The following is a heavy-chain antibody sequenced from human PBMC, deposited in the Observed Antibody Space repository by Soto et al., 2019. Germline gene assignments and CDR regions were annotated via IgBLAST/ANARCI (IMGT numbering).Heavy chain of an antibody. D-gene: IGHD2-2*02. CDR2: IIPIFGTA. CDR1: GGTFSSYA. CDR3: ARLYGSVVVVPAAISPPFDY. V-gene: IGHV1-69*13. Sequence: ASVKVSCKASGGTFSSYAISWVRQAPGQGLEWMGGIIPIFGTANYAQKLQGRVTITADESTSTAYMELSSLRSEDTAVYYCARLYGSVVVVPAAISPPFDYWGQGTLVTVSS. J-gene: IGHJ4*02.